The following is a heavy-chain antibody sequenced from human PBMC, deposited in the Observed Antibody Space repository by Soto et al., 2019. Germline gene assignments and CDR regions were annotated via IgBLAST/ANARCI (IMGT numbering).Heavy chain of an antibody. CDR3: ARGPTVLLWFGELLQNPRRFDP. J-gene: IGHJ5*02. CDR2: INHSGST. V-gene: IGHV4-34*01. Sequence: SETLSLTCTVSGFTIISYYWSWIRQPPGKGLEWIGEINHSGSTNYNPSLKSRVTISVDTSKNQFSLKLSSVTAADTAVYYCARGPTVLLWFGELLQNPRRFDPWGQGTLVTVSS. CDR1: GFTIISYY. D-gene: IGHD3-10*01.